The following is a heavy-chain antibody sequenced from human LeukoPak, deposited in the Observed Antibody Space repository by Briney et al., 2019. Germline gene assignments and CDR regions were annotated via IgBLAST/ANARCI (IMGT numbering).Heavy chain of an antibody. Sequence: WGWIRQPPGKGLEWIGSIYYTGSTYDNPSLKSRVTISVDTSKNQFSLKLRSVTAADTAVYYCARRGGSGRAFDYWGQGTLVTVSS. D-gene: IGHD1-26*01. CDR3: ARRGGSGRAFDY. V-gene: IGHV4-39*01. J-gene: IGHJ4*02. CDR2: IYYTGST.